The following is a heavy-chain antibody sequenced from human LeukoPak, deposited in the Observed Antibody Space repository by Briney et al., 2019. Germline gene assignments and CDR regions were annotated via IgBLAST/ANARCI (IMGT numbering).Heavy chain of an antibody. CDR1: GDSISRVDSY. Sequence: SETLSLTCTVSGDSISRVDSYWNWIRQHPGLGLEWIGSIYYSGSTYYNPSLKSRVTISVDTSKNQFSLKLSSVTAADTAVYYCARGRWLQFFDYWGQGTLVTVSS. V-gene: IGHV4-39*01. D-gene: IGHD5-24*01. J-gene: IGHJ4*02. CDR3: ARGRWLQFFDY. CDR2: IYYSGST.